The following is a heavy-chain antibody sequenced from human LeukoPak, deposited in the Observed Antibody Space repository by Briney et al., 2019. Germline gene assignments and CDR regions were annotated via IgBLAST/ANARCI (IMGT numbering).Heavy chain of an antibody. Sequence: SVKVSCKASGGTFSSYAISWVRQAPGQGLQWMGGIIPIFGTANYAQKFQGRVTITADESTSTAYMELSSLRSEDTAVYYCATRGYSGYDGWFDPWGQGTLVTVSS. CDR1: GGTFSSYA. D-gene: IGHD5-12*01. V-gene: IGHV1-69*13. CDR3: ATRGYSGYDGWFDP. CDR2: IIPIFGTA. J-gene: IGHJ5*02.